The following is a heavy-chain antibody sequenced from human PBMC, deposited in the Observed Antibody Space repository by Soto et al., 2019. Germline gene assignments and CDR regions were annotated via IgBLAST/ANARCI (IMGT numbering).Heavy chain of an antibody. Sequence: SVKISCKASGGTFSSYAISWVRQAPGQGLEWMGGIIPIFGTANYAQKFQGRVTITADKSTSTAYMELSSLRSEDTAVYYCASPRVGIVVVPAADLGYYYGMEVWGEGTKVTVS. CDR1: GGTFSSYA. D-gene: IGHD2-2*01. V-gene: IGHV1-69*06. CDR3: ASPRVGIVVVPAADLGYYYGMEV. CDR2: IIPIFGTA. J-gene: IGHJ6*02.